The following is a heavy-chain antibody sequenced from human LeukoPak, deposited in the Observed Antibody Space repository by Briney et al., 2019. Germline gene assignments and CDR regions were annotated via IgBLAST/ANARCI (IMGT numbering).Heavy chain of an antibody. J-gene: IGHJ4*02. CDR2: INPNSGGT. D-gene: IGHD3-10*01. CDR3: ARFSVLLWFGESYYFDY. Sequence: ASVKVSCKASGYTFTGYYMHWVRQAPGQGLEWMGWINPNSGGTNYAQKFQGRVTMTRDTSISTAYMELSRLRSDDTAMYYCARFSVLLWFGESYYFDYWGQGTLVTVSS. V-gene: IGHV1-2*02. CDR1: GYTFTGYY.